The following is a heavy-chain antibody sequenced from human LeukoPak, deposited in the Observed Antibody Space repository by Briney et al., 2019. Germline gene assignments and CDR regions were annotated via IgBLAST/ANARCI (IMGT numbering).Heavy chain of an antibody. J-gene: IGHJ5*02. CDR1: GDSISSGSYY. Sequence: PSETLSLTCTVSGDSISSGSYYWGWIRQPPGKGLEWIGEINHSGSTNYNPSLKSRVTISVDTSKNQFSLKLSSVTAADTAVYYCARGVLAYYDILTGSPGGWFDPWGQGTLVTVSS. D-gene: IGHD3-9*01. CDR2: INHSGST. V-gene: IGHV4-39*07. CDR3: ARGVLAYYDILTGSPGGWFDP.